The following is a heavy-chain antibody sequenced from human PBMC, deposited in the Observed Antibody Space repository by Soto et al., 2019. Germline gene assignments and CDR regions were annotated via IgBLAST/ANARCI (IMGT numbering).Heavy chain of an antibody. CDR2: IYYSGGT. CDR3: ARHIIAAAGTFYFDY. J-gene: IGHJ4*02. D-gene: IGHD6-13*01. V-gene: IGHV4-39*01. Sequence: SETLSLTCTVSGGSISSSSYYWGWIRQPPGKGLEWIGSIYYSGGTYYNPSLKSRVTISVDTSKNQFSLKLGSVTAADTAVYYCARHIIAAAGTFYFDYWGQGTQVTVSS. CDR1: GGSISSSSYY.